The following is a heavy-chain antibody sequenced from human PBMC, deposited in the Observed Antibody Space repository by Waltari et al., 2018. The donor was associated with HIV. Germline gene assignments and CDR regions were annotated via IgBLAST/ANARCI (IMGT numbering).Heavy chain of an antibody. Sequence: QVHLVESGGGVVQPGRSLRLSCAASEFTFSSYGMHWVRQAPGKGLEWVAVILYDGSKKYYADAVKGRVTISRENSKNTLFLEMNSLRAEDTAVYYCAKDRTYYYGSGNNYYQYYGMDVWGQGTTVTVSS. J-gene: IGHJ6*02. CDR2: ILYDGSKK. CDR1: EFTFSSYG. V-gene: IGHV3-30*18. CDR3: AKDRTYYYGSGNNYYQYYGMDV. D-gene: IGHD3-10*01.